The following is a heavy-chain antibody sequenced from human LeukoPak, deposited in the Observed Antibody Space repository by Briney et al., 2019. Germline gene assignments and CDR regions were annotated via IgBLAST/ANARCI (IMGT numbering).Heavy chain of an antibody. J-gene: IGHJ4*02. CDR1: GGSISSSSYY. CDR3: AREVTGDGNY. CDR2: IYYSGST. Sequence: RPSETLSLTCTVSGGSISSSSYYWGWIRQPPGKGLEWIGSIYYSGSTYYNPSLKSRVTISVDTSKNQFSLKLSSVTAADTAVYYCAREVTGDGNYWGQGTLVTVSS. V-gene: IGHV4-39*07. D-gene: IGHD7-27*01.